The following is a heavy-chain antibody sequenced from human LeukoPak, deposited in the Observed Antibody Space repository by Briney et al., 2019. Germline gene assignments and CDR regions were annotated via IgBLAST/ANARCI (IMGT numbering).Heavy chain of an antibody. V-gene: IGHV4-59*01. CDR2: IYYTGST. J-gene: IGHJ6*03. CDR3: ARERYYYYYMDV. Sequence: SETLSLTCAVYGGSFSSYYWSWIRQPPGKGLEWIGYIYYTGSTNYNPSLKSRVTISLDTPKNQFSLKLSSVTAAGTAVYYCARERYYYYYMDVWGKGTTVTISS. CDR1: GGSFSSYY.